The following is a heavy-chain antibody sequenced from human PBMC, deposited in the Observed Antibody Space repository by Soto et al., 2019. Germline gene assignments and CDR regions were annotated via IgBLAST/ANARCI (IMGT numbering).Heavy chain of an antibody. D-gene: IGHD2-2*01. CDR2: IIPIFGTA. J-gene: IGHJ5*02. Sequence: ASVKVSCKASGGPFSSYAISWVRQAPGQGLEWMGGIIPIFGTANYAQKFQGRVTITADESTSTAYMELGSLRSEDTAVYYCARVVPAAIAQAWFDPWGQGTLDTVSS. CDR1: GGPFSSYA. CDR3: ARVVPAAIAQAWFDP. V-gene: IGHV1-69*13.